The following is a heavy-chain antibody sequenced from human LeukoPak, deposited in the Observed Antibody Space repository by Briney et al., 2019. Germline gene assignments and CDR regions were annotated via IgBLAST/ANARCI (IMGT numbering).Heavy chain of an antibody. Sequence: GGSLRLSCAASGFTFSSYGMHWVRQAPGKGLEWVAVISYDGSNKYYADSVKGRFTISRDNSKNTLYLQMNSLRAEDTAVYYCAKERYYYDSSGYHDYLGQGTLVTVSS. D-gene: IGHD3-22*01. CDR2: ISYDGSNK. CDR3: AKERYYYDSSGYHDY. V-gene: IGHV3-30*18. CDR1: GFTFSSYG. J-gene: IGHJ4*02.